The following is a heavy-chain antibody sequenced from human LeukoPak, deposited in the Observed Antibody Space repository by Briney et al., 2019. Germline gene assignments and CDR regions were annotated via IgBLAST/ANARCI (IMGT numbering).Heavy chain of an antibody. CDR3: AGVSYDSSGVH. J-gene: IGHJ4*02. V-gene: IGHV4-59*01. CDR2: IYYSGST. D-gene: IGHD3-22*01. CDR1: GGSISSYY. Sequence: SETLSLTCTVSGGSISSYYWSWIRQPPGRGLEWIGYIYYSGSTNYNPSLKSRVTISVDTSKNQFSLQRSSVTAADTAVYYCAGVSYDSSGVHWGQGSLVAVSS.